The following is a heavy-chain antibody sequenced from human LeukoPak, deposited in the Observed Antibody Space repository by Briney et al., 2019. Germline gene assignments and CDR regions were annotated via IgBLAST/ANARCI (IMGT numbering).Heavy chain of an antibody. CDR3: ARGDGSGRYYFDY. V-gene: IGHV4-59*10. D-gene: IGHD3-10*01. CDR2: IYTTGST. J-gene: IGHJ4*02. Sequence: PSETLSLTCAVYGGSFSGYYWSWIRQPAGKGLEWIGRIYTTGSTNYNPSLKSRVTMSIDTSKNQFSLKLSSVTAADTAVYYCARGDGSGRYYFDYWGQGTLVTVSS. CDR1: GGSFSGYY.